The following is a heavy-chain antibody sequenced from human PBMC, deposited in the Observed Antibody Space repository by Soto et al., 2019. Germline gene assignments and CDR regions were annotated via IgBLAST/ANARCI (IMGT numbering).Heavy chain of an antibody. V-gene: IGHV1-8*01. CDR1: GYTFTSYD. Sequence: QVQLVQSGAEVKKPGASVKVSCKASGYTFTSYDINWVRQATGQGHEWMGWMNLNSGNTGYAQKFQGRVTMTRNTSISTAYMELSSLRSEDTAVYFCASESPRLGASDIWGQGTMVTVSS. J-gene: IGHJ3*02. CDR3: ASESPRLGASDI. CDR2: MNLNSGNT.